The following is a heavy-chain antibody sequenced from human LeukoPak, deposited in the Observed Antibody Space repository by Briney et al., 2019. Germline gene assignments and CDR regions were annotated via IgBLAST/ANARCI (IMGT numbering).Heavy chain of an antibody. V-gene: IGHV3-53*01. CDR2: IYSDGTT. D-gene: IGHD3-9*01. CDR3: AIRGYYDILIFDY. CDR1: GFTFSSYS. Sequence: GGSLRLSXAASGFTFSSYSMNWVRQAPGKGLEWVSIIYSDGTTYYADSVKGRFTITRDNSKNTLYLQMNSLRAEDTAVYYCAIRGYYDILIFDYWGQGTLVTVSS. J-gene: IGHJ4*02.